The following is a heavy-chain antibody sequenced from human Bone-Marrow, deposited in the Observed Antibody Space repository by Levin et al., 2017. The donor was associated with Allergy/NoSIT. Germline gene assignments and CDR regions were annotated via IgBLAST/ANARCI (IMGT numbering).Heavy chain of an antibody. CDR3: ARDYFGSGSRIDY. Sequence: PGGSLRLSCAASGFTFSDYYMSWIRQAPGKGLEWVSYIRSSNATIYYADSVKGRFTISRDNAKNSLYLQMNSLRADDTAVYYCARDYFGSGSRIDYWGQGTLVTVSP. CDR2: IRSSNATI. J-gene: IGHJ4*02. CDR1: GFTFSDYY. V-gene: IGHV3-11*01. D-gene: IGHD3-10*01.